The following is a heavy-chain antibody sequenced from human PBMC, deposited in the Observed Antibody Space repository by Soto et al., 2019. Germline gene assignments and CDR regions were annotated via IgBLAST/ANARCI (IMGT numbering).Heavy chain of an antibody. J-gene: IGHJ5*02. CDR2: MNPNSGNT. D-gene: IGHD6-19*01. V-gene: IGHV1-8*01. CDR3: ARGSPAGIAVAGGWLDP. CDR1: GYTFTSYD. Sequence: ASVKVSCKASGYTFTSYDINWVRQATGQGLEWMGWMNPNSGNTGYAQKFQGRVTMTRNTSISTAYMELSSLRSEDTAVYYCARGSPAGIAVAGGWLDPWGQGTLVTVYS.